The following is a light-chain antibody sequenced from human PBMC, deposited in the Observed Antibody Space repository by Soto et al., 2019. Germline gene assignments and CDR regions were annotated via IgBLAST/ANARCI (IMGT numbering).Light chain of an antibody. Sequence: DIQMTQSPSSLSASVGDRLTITCRTSQSIGGYLNWYQQKLGKAPMLLLYTTFNLQSGVPSRFSGSVSGTDFTLTINALQPEDFATYYCQQSFTSPQTFVQGTKVEIK. V-gene: IGKV1-39*01. J-gene: IGKJ1*01. CDR3: QQSFTSPQT. CDR1: QSIGGY. CDR2: TTF.